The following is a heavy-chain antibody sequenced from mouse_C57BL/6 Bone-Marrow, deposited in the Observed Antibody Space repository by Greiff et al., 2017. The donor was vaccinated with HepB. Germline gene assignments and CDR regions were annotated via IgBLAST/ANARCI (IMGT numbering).Heavy chain of an antibody. CDR3: ARHPPIATVVAPYWYFDV. Sequence: VQLQQSGAELVKPGASVKLSCKASGYTFTEYTIHWVKQRSGQGLEWIGWFYPGSGSITYNEKFKDKATLTADKSSSTVYMELSRLTSEDSAVYFCARHPPIATVVAPYWYFDVWGTGTTVTVSS. CDR2: FYPGSGSI. J-gene: IGHJ1*03. V-gene: IGHV1-62-2*01. D-gene: IGHD1-1*01. CDR1: GYTFTEYT.